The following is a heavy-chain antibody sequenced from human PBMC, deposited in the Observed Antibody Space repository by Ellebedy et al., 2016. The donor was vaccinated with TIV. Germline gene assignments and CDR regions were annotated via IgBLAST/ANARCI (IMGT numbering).Heavy chain of an antibody. Sequence: PGGSLRLSCAASGFTFGNYWIHWVRQAPGKGRVWLSRINRDGSSANYADSVKGRFSISRDNSKNTLYVQMNSLRAEDTAVYYCARGGRDQWLIDYWGQGTLVTVSS. CDR3: ARGGRDQWLIDY. J-gene: IGHJ4*02. V-gene: IGHV3-74*01. D-gene: IGHD6-19*01. CDR2: INRDGSSA. CDR1: GFTFGNYW.